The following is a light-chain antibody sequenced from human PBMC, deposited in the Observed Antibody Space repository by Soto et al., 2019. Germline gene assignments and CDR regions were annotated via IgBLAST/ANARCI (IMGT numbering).Light chain of an antibody. Sequence: DIQVTQSPSSLSASVGDRITCTCRASQGISNYLAWYQQKPGKVPKLLIYAASTLQSGVPSRFSGSGSGTDFTLTISSLQPEDVATYYCQKYNSALWTFGQGTKVDIK. J-gene: IGKJ1*01. CDR2: AAS. CDR1: QGISNY. CDR3: QKYNSALWT. V-gene: IGKV1-27*01.